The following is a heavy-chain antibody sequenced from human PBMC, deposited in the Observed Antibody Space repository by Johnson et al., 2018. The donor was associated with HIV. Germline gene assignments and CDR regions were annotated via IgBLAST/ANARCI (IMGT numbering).Heavy chain of an antibody. Sequence: EQLVESGGDLVQPGGSLRLSCAASGFTVSSKYMAWVRQAPGQGLEWVSVIYSGESTYYADSVKARFTISRDNSMNTLYLHMNNLRAEDTALYYCARASSYGVFDVWGQGTMVTVSS. V-gene: IGHV3-66*01. J-gene: IGHJ3*01. CDR2: IYSGEST. CDR3: ARASSYGVFDV. D-gene: IGHD2-8*01. CDR1: GFTVSSKY.